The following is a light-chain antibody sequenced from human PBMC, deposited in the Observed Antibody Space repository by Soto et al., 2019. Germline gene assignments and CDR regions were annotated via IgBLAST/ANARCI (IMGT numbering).Light chain of an antibody. V-gene: IGKV1-39*01. Sequence: DIQMTQSPSSLSASVGDRVIITCRTSQSISNYLNWYQHKPGKAPKVLISAASNLQSGVPSRFSGSGSGTDFTFTISSLQSEDFATYYCQQSYTVPLTFGGGTKVDIK. CDR2: AAS. CDR3: QQSYTVPLT. J-gene: IGKJ4*01. CDR1: QSISNY.